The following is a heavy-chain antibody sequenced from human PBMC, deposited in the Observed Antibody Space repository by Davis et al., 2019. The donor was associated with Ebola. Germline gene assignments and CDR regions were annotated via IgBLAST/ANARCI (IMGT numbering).Heavy chain of an antibody. CDR1: EDSFTSYW. D-gene: IGHD1-20*01. Sequence: GESLKISCKDSEDSFTSYWIAWVRQMPGKGLEWMGIIYTGDSDTRYSPSFRGRVTISADKSTRTAYLQWGSLKASDTAMYYCASLRRTITGMDDGFDMWGQGTMVTVSS. J-gene: IGHJ3*02. CDR3: ASLRRTITGMDDGFDM. V-gene: IGHV5-51*01. CDR2: IYTGDSDT.